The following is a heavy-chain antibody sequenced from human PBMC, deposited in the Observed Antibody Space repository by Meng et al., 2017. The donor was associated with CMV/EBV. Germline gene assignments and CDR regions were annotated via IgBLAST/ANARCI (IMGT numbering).Heavy chain of an antibody. Sequence: LGLSCAASGFTFSSYWMHWVRQAPGKGLVWVSRINSAGRSTSYADSVKGRFTISRDNAKNTLYLQMNSLRAEDTAVYYRAREVLGYWGQGTLVTVSS. CDR1: GFTFSSYW. CDR3: AREVLGY. D-gene: IGHD3-16*01. CDR2: INSAGRST. V-gene: IGHV3-74*01. J-gene: IGHJ4*02.